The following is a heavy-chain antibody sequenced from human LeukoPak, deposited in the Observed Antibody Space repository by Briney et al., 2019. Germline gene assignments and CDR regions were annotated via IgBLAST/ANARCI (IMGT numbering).Heavy chain of an antibody. CDR2: ISYDGSNK. J-gene: IGHJ4*02. CDR3: ARALEVRFLASAFDY. D-gene: IGHD3-3*01. Sequence: PGGSLRLSCAASGFTFSSYAMHWVRQAPGKGLEWVAVISYDGSNKYYADSVKGRFTISRDNSKNTLYLQMNSLRAEDTAVYYCARALEVRFLASAFDYWGQGTLVTVSS. CDR1: GFTFSSYA. V-gene: IGHV3-30-3*01.